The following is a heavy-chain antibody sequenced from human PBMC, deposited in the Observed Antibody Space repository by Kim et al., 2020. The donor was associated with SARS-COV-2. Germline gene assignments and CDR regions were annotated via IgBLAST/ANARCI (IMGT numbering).Heavy chain of an antibody. V-gene: IGHV1-18*04. CDR3: ARDQDDFWIGAPIRNPWGMDV. CDR2: ISAYNGNT. J-gene: IGHJ6*02. Sequence: ASVKVSCKASGYTFTSYGISWVRQAPGQGLEWMGWISAYNGNTNYAQKLQGRVTMTTDTSTSTAYMELRSLRSDDTAVYYCARDQDDFWIGAPIRNPWGMDVWGQGTTVTVSS. D-gene: IGHD3-3*01. CDR1: GYTFTSYG.